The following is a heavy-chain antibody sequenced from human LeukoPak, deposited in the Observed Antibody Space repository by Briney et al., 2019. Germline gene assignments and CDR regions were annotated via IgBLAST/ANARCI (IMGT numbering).Heavy chain of an antibody. J-gene: IGHJ4*02. CDR1: GFTFSSYS. CDR3: VIDGEGHLGELSFIFDY. Sequence: GGSLRLSCAASGFTFSSYSMNWVRQAPGKGLEWVSSISSSSSYIYYADSVKGRFTISRDNAKNSLYLQMKSLRAEDTAVYCCVIDGEGHLGELSFIFDYWGQGTLVTVSS. CDR2: ISSSSSYI. D-gene: IGHD3-16*02. V-gene: IGHV3-21*01.